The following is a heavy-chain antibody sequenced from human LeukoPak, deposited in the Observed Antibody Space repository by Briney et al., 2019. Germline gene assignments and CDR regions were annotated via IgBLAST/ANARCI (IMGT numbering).Heavy chain of an antibody. Sequence: GGSLRLSCAASGFTFSSYWMHWGRQAPGKGLVWVSRINSDGSSTSYADSVKGRFTISRDNAKNTLYLQMNSLRAEDTAVYYCAREYKSGSYGHWGQGTLVTVSS. D-gene: IGHD1-26*01. J-gene: IGHJ4*02. CDR3: AREYKSGSYGH. CDR1: GFTFSSYW. CDR2: INSDGSST. V-gene: IGHV3-74*01.